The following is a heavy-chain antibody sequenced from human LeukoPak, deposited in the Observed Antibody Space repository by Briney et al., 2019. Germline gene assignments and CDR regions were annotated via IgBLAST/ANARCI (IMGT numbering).Heavy chain of an antibody. D-gene: IGHD4-11*01. V-gene: IGHV3-33*06. J-gene: IGHJ4*02. CDR2: IWSEGPNR. Sequence: AGGSLRLSCATSGFTFSHYGMHWVRQAPAKGLEWVAVIWSEGPNRNYGDPVKGRFTISRDNFQRTVYLQMDSLRAEDTAVYYCAKDAQRGFDYSNSLDKWGQGTLVTVSS. CDR3: AKDAQRGFDYSNSLDK. CDR1: GFTFSHYG.